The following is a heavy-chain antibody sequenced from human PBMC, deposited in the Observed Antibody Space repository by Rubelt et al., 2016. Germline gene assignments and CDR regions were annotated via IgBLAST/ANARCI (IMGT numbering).Heavy chain of an antibody. CDR1: GFTFGSYW. CDR3: ARSGPDVVVPAAIRVEGDAFDI. D-gene: IGHD2-2*02. V-gene: IGHV3-74*01. CDR2: INSDGSST. J-gene: IGHJ3*02. Sequence: EVQLVESGGGLVQPGGSLRLSCAASGFTFGSYWMHWVRQAPGKGLVWVSRINSDGSSTSYADSVKGRFTISRDNAKNTLYLKMNSLRAEDTAVYYCARSGPDVVVPAAIRVEGDAFDIWGQGTMVTVSS.